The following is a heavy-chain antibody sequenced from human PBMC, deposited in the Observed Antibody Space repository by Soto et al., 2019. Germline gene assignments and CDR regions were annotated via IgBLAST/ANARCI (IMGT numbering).Heavy chain of an antibody. CDR2: IWYDGSNK. D-gene: IGHD2-15*01. Sequence: QVQLVESGGGVVQPGRSLRLSCAASGFTFSSYGMTWVRQAPGKGLEWVAVIWYDGSNKYYADSVKGRFTISRDNSKNTLYLQMNSLRAEDTAVYYCARDLGYCSGGRCSWFDYWGQGTLVTVSS. CDR1: GFTFSSYG. CDR3: ARDLGYCSGGRCSWFDY. V-gene: IGHV3-33*01. J-gene: IGHJ4*02.